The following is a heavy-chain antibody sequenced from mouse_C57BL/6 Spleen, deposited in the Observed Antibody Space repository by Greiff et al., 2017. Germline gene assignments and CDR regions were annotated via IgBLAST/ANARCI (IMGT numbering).Heavy chain of an antibody. V-gene: IGHV1-52*01. J-gene: IGHJ1*03. D-gene: IGHD1-1*01. CDR2: IDPSDSET. Sequence: QVQLQQPGAELVRPGSSVKLSCKASGYTFTSYWMHWVKQRPIQGLEWIGNIDPSDSETHYNQKFKDKATLTVDKSSRTAYMQLSSLTSEDSAVYYCARMTTVVATDFDVWGTGTTVTVSS. CDR3: ARMTTVVATDFDV. CDR1: GYTFTSYW.